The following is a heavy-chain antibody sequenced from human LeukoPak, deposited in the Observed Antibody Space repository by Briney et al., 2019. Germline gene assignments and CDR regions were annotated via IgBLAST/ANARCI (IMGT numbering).Heavy chain of an antibody. CDR1: GGSISSGGYS. CDR3: ARDRRAYGGNSGPFDY. CDR2: IYYSGST. J-gene: IGHJ4*02. Sequence: SETLSLTCAVSGGSISSGGYSWSWIRQPPGKGLEWIGYIYYSGSTYYNPSLKSRVTISVDTSKNQFSLKLSSVTAADTAVYYCARDRRAYGGNSGPFDYWGQGTLVTVSS. V-gene: IGHV4-30-4*07. D-gene: IGHD4-23*01.